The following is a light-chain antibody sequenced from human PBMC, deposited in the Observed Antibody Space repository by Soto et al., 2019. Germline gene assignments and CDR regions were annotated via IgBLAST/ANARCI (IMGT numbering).Light chain of an antibody. CDR1: QSINSD. V-gene: IGKV3-20*01. CDR3: QQYGSSPLIT. Sequence: EIVMTPSHATLSVSPGETTSLSCGASQSINSDGARYQQKVGQTPRLLIHGASTRATGIPDRFSGSGSGTDFTLTISRLEPEDFAVYHCQQYGSSPLITFGQGTRLEIK. J-gene: IGKJ5*01. CDR2: GAS.